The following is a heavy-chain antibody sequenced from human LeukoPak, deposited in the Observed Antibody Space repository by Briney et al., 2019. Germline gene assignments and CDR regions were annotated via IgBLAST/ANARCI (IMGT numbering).Heavy chain of an antibody. D-gene: IGHD4-17*01. J-gene: IGHJ5*02. CDR3: ARYYGDYRNWFDP. CDR2: LHYSGST. Sequence: SVTLSLTCTVSGGSLSRYYWSWIPQPPGKGREWIGHLHYSGSTNYNPSLKSRVAISIDTSNNQFSLKLSSVTAADTAVYYCARYYGDYRNWFDPWGQGTLVIVSS. CDR1: GGSLSRYY. V-gene: IGHV4-59*12.